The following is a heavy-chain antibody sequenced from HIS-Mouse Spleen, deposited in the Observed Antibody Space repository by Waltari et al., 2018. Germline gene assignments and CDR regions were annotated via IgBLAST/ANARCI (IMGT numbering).Heavy chain of an antibody. CDR2: INPHSGGT. J-gene: IGHJ3*02. Sequence: QVQLVQSGAEVKKPGASVKVSCKASGYTFTGYYMHWVRQAPGQGLEWMGWINPHSGGTNYEQKFQGRVTMTRDTSISTAYMELSRLRSDDTAVYYCARGTGTDAFDIWGQGTMVTVSS. D-gene: IGHD1-1*01. CDR1: GYTFTGYY. CDR3: ARGTGTDAFDI. V-gene: IGHV1-2*02.